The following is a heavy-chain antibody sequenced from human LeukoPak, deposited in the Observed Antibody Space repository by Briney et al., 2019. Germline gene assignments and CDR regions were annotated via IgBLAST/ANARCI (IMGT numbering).Heavy chain of an antibody. CDR3: ARVFSTNYYDNRGWFDP. CDR2: ISYSGST. CDR1: GGSISSSNHY. V-gene: IGHV4-39*07. J-gene: IGHJ5*02. Sequence: SETLSLTCTVSGGSISSSNHYWGWIRQPPGKGLEFIGSISYSGSTYYNLSLKSRVTISVDTSKNQFSLKLSSVTAADTAVYYCARVFSTNYYDNRGWFDPWGQGTLVTVSS. D-gene: IGHD3-22*01.